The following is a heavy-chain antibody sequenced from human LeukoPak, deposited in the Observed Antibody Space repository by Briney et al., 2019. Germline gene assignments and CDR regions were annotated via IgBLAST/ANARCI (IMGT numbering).Heavy chain of an antibody. J-gene: IGHJ5*02. V-gene: IGHV3-21*01. D-gene: IGHD6-19*01. Sequence: GGSLRLSCAASGFTFADYGMSWVRQAPGKGLEWVSSITSSSSYIYYADSVKGRFTISRDNAKNSLYLQMNSLRAEDTAVYYCARETRYRIAVAGTTSLDPWGQGTLVTVSS. CDR1: GFTFADYG. CDR3: ARETRYRIAVAGTTSLDP. CDR2: ITSSSSYI.